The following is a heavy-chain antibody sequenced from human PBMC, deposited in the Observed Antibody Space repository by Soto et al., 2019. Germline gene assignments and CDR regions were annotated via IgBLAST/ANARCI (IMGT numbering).Heavy chain of an antibody. CDR2: TSGGGSTA. CDR3: AKVRVILVARGYFDL. Sequence: GGSLRLSCAASGFTFTSYAMSWVRQAPGKGLEWVSAITSGGGSTAYYADSVKGRFTISRDNSNNTVFLQMNSLRAEDTALYYCAKVRVILVARGYFDLWGRGTLVTVSS. J-gene: IGHJ2*01. CDR1: GFTFTSYA. D-gene: IGHD3-22*01. V-gene: IGHV3-23*01.